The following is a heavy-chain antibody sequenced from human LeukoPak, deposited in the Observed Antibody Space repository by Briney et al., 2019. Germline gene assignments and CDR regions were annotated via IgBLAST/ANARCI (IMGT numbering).Heavy chain of an antibody. J-gene: IGHJ4*02. Sequence: ASVKVSCKASGGTFSSYAISWVRQAPGQGLEWMGGIIPIFGTANYAQKFQGRVTITADESTSTAYMELSSLRSEDTAVYYCARDVGPAYYYDSSGYHYPHFDYWGQGTLVTVSS. V-gene: IGHV1-69*01. D-gene: IGHD3-22*01. CDR1: GGTFSSYA. CDR3: ARDVGPAYYYDSSGYHYPHFDY. CDR2: IIPIFGTA.